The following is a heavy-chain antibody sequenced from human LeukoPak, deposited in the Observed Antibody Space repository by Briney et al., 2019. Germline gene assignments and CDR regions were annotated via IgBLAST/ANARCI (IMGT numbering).Heavy chain of an antibody. CDR3: ARQAPFIAAGWHYYYGMDV. V-gene: IGHV4-39*01. J-gene: IGHJ6*02. CDR2: IYYSGST. D-gene: IGHD6-13*01. CDR1: GGSISSSSYY. Sequence: SETLSLTCTVSGGSISSSSYYWGWIRQPPGKGLEWIGSIYYSGSTYYNPSLKSRVTISVDTSKNQFSLKLSSVTAADAAVYYCARQAPFIAAGWHYYYGMDVWGQGTTVTVSS.